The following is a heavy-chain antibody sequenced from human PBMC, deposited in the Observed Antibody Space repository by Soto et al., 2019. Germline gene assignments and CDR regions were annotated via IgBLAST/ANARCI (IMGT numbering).Heavy chain of an antibody. CDR3: AHSRVKYYDFWSGYYTPIPPFDY. V-gene: IGHV2-5*02. CDR2: IYWDDDK. J-gene: IGHJ4*02. Sequence: QITLKESGPPLVKPTQTLTLTCTFSGFSLSTSGVGVGWIRQPPGKALEWLALIYWDDDKRYSPSLKSRLTITKDTSKNQVVLTMTNMDPVDTATYYCAHSRVKYYDFWSGYYTPIPPFDYWGQGTLVTVSS. CDR1: GFSLSTSGVG. D-gene: IGHD3-3*01.